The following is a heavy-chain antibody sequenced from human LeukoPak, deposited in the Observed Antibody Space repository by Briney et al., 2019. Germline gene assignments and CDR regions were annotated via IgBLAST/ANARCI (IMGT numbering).Heavy chain of an antibody. V-gene: IGHV1-2*02. CDR3: ARVDSRGYEYDY. Sequence: ASVKVSCKAPGYTFTGYYMHWVRQAPGQGLEWMGWINPNSGGTNYAQKFQGRVTMTRDTSISTAYMELSRLRSDDTAVYYCARVDSRGYEYDYWGQGTLVTVSS. CDR1: GYTFTGYY. D-gene: IGHD3-3*01. CDR2: INPNSGGT. J-gene: IGHJ4*02.